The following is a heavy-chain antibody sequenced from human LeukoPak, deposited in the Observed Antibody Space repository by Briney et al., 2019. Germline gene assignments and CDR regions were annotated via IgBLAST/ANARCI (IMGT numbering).Heavy chain of an antibody. CDR1: GGSISSYY. Sequence: PSETLSLTCNVSGGSISSYYRSWIRRPPGGGLEWIGYMYYSGSPNYNPSLKSRVTISVDTSKNQFSLKLSSVTAADTAVYYCARLMCVINCSGLLNWGQGTLVTVSS. J-gene: IGHJ4*02. CDR2: MYYSGSP. D-gene: IGHD2-15*01. V-gene: IGHV4-59*08. CDR3: ARLMCVINCSGLLN.